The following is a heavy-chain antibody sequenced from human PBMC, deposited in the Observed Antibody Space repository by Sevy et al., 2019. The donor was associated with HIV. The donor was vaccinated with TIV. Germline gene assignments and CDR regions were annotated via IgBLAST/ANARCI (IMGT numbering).Heavy chain of an antibody. J-gene: IGHJ6*02. CDR1: DMSVSSANDY. CDR3: ARDQYYDISTGFYAVDV. V-gene: IGHV4-61*01. D-gene: IGHD3-9*01. CDR2: IHYFGSS. Sequence: SETLSLTCSVSDMSVSSANDYWSWIRQSPGKGLEWIGYIHYFGSSNYNPSLKSRVTISLDTSKKQFSLKLTSVTAADTAVYFCARDQYYDISTGFYAVDVWGQGTKVTVSS.